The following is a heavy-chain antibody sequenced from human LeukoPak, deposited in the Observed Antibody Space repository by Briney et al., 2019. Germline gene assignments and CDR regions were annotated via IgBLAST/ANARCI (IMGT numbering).Heavy chain of an antibody. Sequence: SETLSLTCTVSGGSISSYYWSWIRQPPGKGLEWIGYIYYSGSTNYNPFLKSRVTISVDTSKNQFSLKLSSVTAADTAVYYCARVPRSTTASAAAGSAYYYYYMDVWGKGTTVTVSS. V-gene: IGHV4-59*01. CDR3: ARVPRSTTASAAAGSAYYYYYMDV. CDR1: GGSISSYY. D-gene: IGHD6-13*01. J-gene: IGHJ6*03. CDR2: IYYSGST.